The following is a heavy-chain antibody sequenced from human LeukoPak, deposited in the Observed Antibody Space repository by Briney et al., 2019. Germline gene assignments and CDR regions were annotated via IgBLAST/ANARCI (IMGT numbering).Heavy chain of an antibody. CDR3: ARGSRIAAAGTPLDY. CDR2: IIPIFGTA. V-gene: IGHV1-69*01. CDR1: GGTFSSYA. Sequence: SVKVFCKASGGTFSSYAISWVRQAPGQGLEWMGGIIPIFGTANYAQKFQGRVTIAADGSTSTAYMELSSLRSEDTAVYYCARGSRIAAAGTPLDYWGQGTLVTVSS. J-gene: IGHJ4*02. D-gene: IGHD6-13*01.